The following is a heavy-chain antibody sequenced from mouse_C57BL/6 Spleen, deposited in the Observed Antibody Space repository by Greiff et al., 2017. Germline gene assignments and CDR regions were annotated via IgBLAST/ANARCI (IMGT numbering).Heavy chain of an antibody. D-gene: IGHD2-5*01. CDR3: ASYSNHWYFDV. CDR1: GYTFTSYW. Sequence: QVQLQQPGAELVKPGASVKLSCKASGYTFTSYWMPWVKQRPGQGLAWIGEIDPSDSYTNYNQKFKGQATLTVDTSSSTAYMQLSSLTSEDSAVYYCASYSNHWYFDVWGTGTTVTVSS. V-gene: IGHV1-50*01. J-gene: IGHJ1*03. CDR2: IDPSDSYT.